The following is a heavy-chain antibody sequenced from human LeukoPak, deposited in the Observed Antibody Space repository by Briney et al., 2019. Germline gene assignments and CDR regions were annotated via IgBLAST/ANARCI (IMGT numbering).Heavy chain of an antibody. CDR3: ARDPHYYGSSGYYWYFDL. D-gene: IGHD3-22*01. J-gene: IGHJ2*01. CDR2: ISYDGSNK. V-gene: IGHV3-30-3*01. Sequence: GGSLRLSCAASGFTSSSYAMHWVRQAPGKGLEWVAVISYDGSNKYYADSVKGRFTISRDNSKNTLYLQMNSLRAEDTAVYYCARDPHYYGSSGYYWYFDLWGRGTLVTVSS. CDR1: GFTSSSYA.